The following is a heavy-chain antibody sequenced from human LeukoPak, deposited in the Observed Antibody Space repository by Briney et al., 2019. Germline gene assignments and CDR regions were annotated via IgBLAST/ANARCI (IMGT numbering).Heavy chain of an antibody. J-gene: IGHJ6*03. CDR2: IYYSGST. CDR1: GGSISSYY. CDR3: ARTVDYYYYMDV. Sequence: SETLSLTCTVSGGSISSYYWSWIRQPPGKGLEWIGYIYYSGSTNYNPSLKSRVTISVDTSKNQFSLKLSSVTAADTAVYYCARTVDYYYYMDVWGKGTTVTVSS. D-gene: IGHD4-23*01. V-gene: IGHV4-59*01.